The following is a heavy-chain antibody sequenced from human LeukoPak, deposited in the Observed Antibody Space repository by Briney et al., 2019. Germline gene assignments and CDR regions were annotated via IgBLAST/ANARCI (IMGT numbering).Heavy chain of an antibody. D-gene: IGHD5-24*01. J-gene: IGHJ4*02. CDR1: GGSISSSSYY. Sequence: PSETLSLTCTVSGGSISSSSYYWGWIRQPPGKGLEWIGSIYYSGSTYYNPSLKSRVTISVDTSKNQFSLKLSSVTAADTAVYYCARGKHRDGPFDYWGQGTLVTVSS. CDR3: ARGKHRDGPFDY. CDR2: IYYSGST. V-gene: IGHV4-39*07.